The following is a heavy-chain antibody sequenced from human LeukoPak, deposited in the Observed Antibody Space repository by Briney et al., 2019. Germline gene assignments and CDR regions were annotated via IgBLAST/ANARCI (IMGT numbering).Heavy chain of an antibody. J-gene: IGHJ6*03. CDR1: GGSFSGYY. D-gene: IGHD2-2*02. V-gene: IGHV4-34*01. CDR2: IYYSGST. CDR3: ARDSSAIVPPYYFYYMDV. Sequence: SETLSLTCAVYGGSFSGYYWSWIRQPPGKGLEWIGSIYYSGSTYYNPSLKSRVTISVDTSKNQFSLRLNSVTAADTAVYYCARDSSAIVPPYYFYYMDVWGKGTTVTVSS.